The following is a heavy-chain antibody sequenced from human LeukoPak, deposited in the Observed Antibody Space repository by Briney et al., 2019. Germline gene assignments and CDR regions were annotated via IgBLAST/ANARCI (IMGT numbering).Heavy chain of an antibody. CDR2: ISSSSSTI. D-gene: IGHD1-26*01. CDR1: GFTLSSYS. J-gene: IGHJ4*02. CDR3: ARVGELDY. Sequence: GGSLRLSCAASGFTLSSYSMNWVRQAPGKGLEWVSYISSSSSTIYYADSVKGRFTISRDNAQNSVHLQMNSLRDEDTAVYYCARVGELDYWGQGTLVTVSS. V-gene: IGHV3-48*02.